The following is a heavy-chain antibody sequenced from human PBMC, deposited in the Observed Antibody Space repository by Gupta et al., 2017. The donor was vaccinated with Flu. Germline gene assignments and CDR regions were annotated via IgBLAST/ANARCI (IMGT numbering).Heavy chain of an antibody. CDR3: ARSFAYANGASYDY. V-gene: IGHV3-21*01. Sequence: EVHLVESGGGLVKPGGSLRLSCAASGFTFSTYTFTWVRQAPGKGLEWVSSIRSSSSFIYYADSVRGRFTVSRDNAKNSLFLHMDNLRAEDAAIYYGARSFAYANGASYDYWGQGTQVTVSS. CDR2: IRSSSSFI. CDR1: GFTFSTYT. J-gene: IGHJ4*02. D-gene: IGHD2-8*01.